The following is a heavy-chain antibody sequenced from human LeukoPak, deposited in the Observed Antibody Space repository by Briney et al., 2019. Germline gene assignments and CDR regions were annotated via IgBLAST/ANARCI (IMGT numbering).Heavy chain of an antibody. CDR3: AKEESHQLLST. Sequence: GGSLRLSCAASGFTFSSYWMSWVRQAPGKGLEWVANIKQDGSEKYYVDSVKGRFTVSRDNSRNTLYLQMSSLGADDTAVYFCAKEESHQLLSTWGQGTLVIVS. V-gene: IGHV3-7*01. CDR2: IKQDGSEK. D-gene: IGHD2-2*01. J-gene: IGHJ4*02. CDR1: GFTFSSYW.